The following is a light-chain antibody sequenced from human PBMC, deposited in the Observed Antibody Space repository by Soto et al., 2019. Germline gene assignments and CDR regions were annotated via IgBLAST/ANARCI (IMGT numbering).Light chain of an antibody. CDR1: SSDVGVYNY. CDR3: SSYTSSSLYV. J-gene: IGLJ1*01. Sequence: QSALTQPASVSGSPGHSITISCTGTSSDVGVYNYVAWYQQHPGKAPKLMIYDVSNRPSGVSNRFSGSKSGNTASLTISGLQAEDEAYYYCSSYTSSSLYVLGTGTKLTVL. V-gene: IGLV2-14*01. CDR2: DVS.